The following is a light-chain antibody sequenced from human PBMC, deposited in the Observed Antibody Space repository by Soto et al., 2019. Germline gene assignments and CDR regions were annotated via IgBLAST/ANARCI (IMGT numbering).Light chain of an antibody. V-gene: IGKV3-15*01. CDR2: GAY. CDR3: QQXSNWPPVT. CDR1: QSVSSN. Sequence: EIVMTQSPATLSVSPGEGATLSCRASQSVSSNLAWYQQKPGQAPRLLTYGAYTRATGIPARFSGSGSGTDFTLAISSLEPEDFAVYYCQQXSNWPPVTFGGGTKVDIK. J-gene: IGKJ4*01.